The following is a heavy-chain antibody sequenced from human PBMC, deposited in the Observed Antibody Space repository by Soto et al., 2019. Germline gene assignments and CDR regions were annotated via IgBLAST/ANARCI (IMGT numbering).Heavy chain of an antibody. CDR3: ATVPTYYYDRNGYANAFDK. V-gene: IGHV4-30-4*01. CDR2: IYYTGST. CDR1: GGSINSDDYY. J-gene: IGHJ3*02. D-gene: IGHD3-22*01. Sequence: QVQLQESGPGLVKPSQTLSLTCSVSGGSINSDDYYWSWIRQPPGKGLEWIGYIYYTGSTFHNPSLKSRMNIALDTSKNQFSLKLNSVTAADTAVYYCATVPTYYYDRNGYANAFDKWGKGTMVTVSS.